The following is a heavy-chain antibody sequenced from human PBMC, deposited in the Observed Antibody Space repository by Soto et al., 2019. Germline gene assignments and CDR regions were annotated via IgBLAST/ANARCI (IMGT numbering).Heavy chain of an antibody. V-gene: IGHV3-11*06. D-gene: IGHD5-18*01. CDR3: ARDASRVYSYGTYYYYGMDV. Sequence: GGSLRLSCAASGFTFSDYYMSWIRQAPGKGLEWVSYISSSSSYTNYADSVKGRFTISRDKSNNSLYLQMNSLRAEDTAVYYCARDASRVYSYGTYYYYGMDVWGQGTTVTVSS. CDR2: ISSSSSYT. J-gene: IGHJ6*02. CDR1: GFTFSDYY.